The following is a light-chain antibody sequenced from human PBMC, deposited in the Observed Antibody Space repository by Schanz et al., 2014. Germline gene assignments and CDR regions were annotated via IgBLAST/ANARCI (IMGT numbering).Light chain of an antibody. V-gene: IGLV2-14*01. Sequence: QSALTQPASVSGSPGQSITISCTGTSSDVGGYNYVSWYQQHPGKAPKLMIYDVSNRPSGVSNRFSASKSGNTASLTISGLQAEDEGDYYCCSYAGSSSLVFGGGTKLTVL. J-gene: IGLJ3*02. CDR3: CSYAGSSSLV. CDR1: SSDVGGYNY. CDR2: DVS.